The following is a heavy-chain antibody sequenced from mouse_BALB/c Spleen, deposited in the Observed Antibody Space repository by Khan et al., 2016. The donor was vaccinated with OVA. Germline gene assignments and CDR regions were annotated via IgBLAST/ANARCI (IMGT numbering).Heavy chain of an antibody. D-gene: IGHD2-10*01. CDR1: GYTFANFG. Sequence: QIQLVQSGPELKKPGETIKISCKASGYTFANFGMNWVKQAPGKGLKWMGWINTYTGEPTYADDFKGRFAFSLETSASTAYLQINNLKNEDTATYFFARPPYFSDVMVYWGQGTSVTVSS. V-gene: IGHV9-3-1*01. CDR2: INTYTGEP. J-gene: IGHJ4*01. CDR3: ARPPYFSDVMVY.